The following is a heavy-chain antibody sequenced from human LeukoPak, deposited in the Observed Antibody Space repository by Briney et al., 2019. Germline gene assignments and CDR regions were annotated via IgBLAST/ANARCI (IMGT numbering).Heavy chain of an antibody. V-gene: IGHV3-74*01. D-gene: IGHD2-15*01. CDR2: INSDGSNS. J-gene: IGHJ4*02. CDR1: VFTFSNYW. Sequence: PGGSLRLSCAASVFTFSNYWMHWVRHAPGEGLEWVSRINSDGSNSKYADSVKGRFTISRDNAKNTLFLQMHSLRADDTAVYYCARDLGGPDYWGQGTLVTVSS. CDR3: ARDLGGPDY.